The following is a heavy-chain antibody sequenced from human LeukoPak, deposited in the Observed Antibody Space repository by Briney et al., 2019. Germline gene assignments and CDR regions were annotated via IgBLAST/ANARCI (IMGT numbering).Heavy chain of an antibody. CDR3: ARAADRNYDSTAYRSFDI. Sequence: GGSLRLSCAASGFRFSDYWMNWVRQAPGKRPEWVANIKQDGGDEKYVDSVRGRFTISRDNARTSLFLQMNSLRVEDTARYFCARAADRNYDSTAYRSFDIWGQGTMVTVSS. D-gene: IGHD3-16*01. J-gene: IGHJ3*02. CDR2: IKQDGGDE. V-gene: IGHV3-7*01. CDR1: GFRFSDYW.